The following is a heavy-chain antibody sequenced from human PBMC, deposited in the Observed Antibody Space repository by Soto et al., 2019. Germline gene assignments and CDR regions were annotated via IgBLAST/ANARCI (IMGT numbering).Heavy chain of an antibody. CDR1: GFTVSSNY. CDR2: IYSGDNT. J-gene: IGHJ4*02. V-gene: IGHV3-53*01. CDR3: ARDLSARGVYFDY. Sequence: EVQLVESGGGLIQPGGSLRLSCAASGFTVSSNYMSWVRQAPGKGLEWVSLIYSGDNTYYADSVKGRFTISRDNSKNTRHLQTNSLRAEDTAVYYCARDLSARGVYFDYWGQGTLVTVSS. D-gene: IGHD3-10*01.